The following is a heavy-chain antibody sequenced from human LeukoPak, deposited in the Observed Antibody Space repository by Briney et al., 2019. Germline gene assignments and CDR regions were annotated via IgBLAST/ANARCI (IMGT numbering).Heavy chain of an antibody. V-gene: IGHV4-34*01. CDR3: ARDEGSYWFDP. CDR1: GGSFSGYY. CDR2: INHSGST. J-gene: IGHJ5*02. Sequence: PSETLSLTCAVYGGSFSGYYWSWIRQPPGKGLEWIGEINHSGSTNYNPSLKSRVTISVDTSKNQFSLKLSSVTAADTAVYYCARDEGSYWFDPWGQGTLVIVSS.